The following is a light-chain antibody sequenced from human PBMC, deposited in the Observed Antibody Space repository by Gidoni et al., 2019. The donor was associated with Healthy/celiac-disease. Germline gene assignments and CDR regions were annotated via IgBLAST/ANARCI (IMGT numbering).Light chain of an antibody. CDR3: QQTYITPPT. V-gene: IGKV1-39*01. CDR1: QSISSY. Sequence: GDRVTITCRASQSISSYLTWYQQEPGKAPKLLIHAASSLQSGVPSRFSGSGSGTDFTLTISSLQPEDFATYYCQQTYITPPTFGQGTKVEIK. J-gene: IGKJ1*01. CDR2: AAS.